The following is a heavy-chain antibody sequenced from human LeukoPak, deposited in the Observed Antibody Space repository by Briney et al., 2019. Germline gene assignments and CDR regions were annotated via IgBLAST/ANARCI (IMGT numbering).Heavy chain of an antibody. CDR1: GYTFTSYA. CDR3: ASDLFGGYSYPY. Sequence: ASDKVSCKASGYTFTSYAMNWVRQAPGQRLEWMGWINTNTWNPTYAHGFTGRFVFSLDTSVSTAYLQISSLKAEDTAVYYCASDLFGGYSYPYWGEGTLVTVSS. D-gene: IGHD5-18*01. CDR2: INTNTWNP. J-gene: IGHJ4*02. V-gene: IGHV7-4-1*02.